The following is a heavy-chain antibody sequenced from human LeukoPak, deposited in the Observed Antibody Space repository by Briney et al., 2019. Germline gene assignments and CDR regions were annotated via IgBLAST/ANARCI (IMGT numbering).Heavy chain of an antibody. D-gene: IGHD2-21*02. V-gene: IGHV4-34*12. Sequence: RSSETLSLTCAVYGESFSGYYWSWIRQPPGKGLEWIGEIIHSGSTNYKPSLKSRVTISVDTSKNQFSLKLSSVTAADTAVYYCARAPCGGDCYSDYWGQGTLVTVSS. CDR3: ARAPCGGDCYSDY. CDR2: IIHSGST. J-gene: IGHJ4*02. CDR1: GESFSGYY.